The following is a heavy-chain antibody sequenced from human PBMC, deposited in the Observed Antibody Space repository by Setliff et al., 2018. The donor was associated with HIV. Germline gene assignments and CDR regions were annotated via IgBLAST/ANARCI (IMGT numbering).Heavy chain of an antibody. CDR2: IKQDGSEK. V-gene: IGHV3-7*01. J-gene: IGHJ4*02. D-gene: IGHD1-1*01. Sequence: PGGSLRLSCAASGFRFSTYWMTWVRQAPGKGLEWVANIKQDGSEKYYVDSVKGRFTLSRDNAKNSLYLQMNSLRAEDTAVYYCARWRGEQSEFDHWGQGILVTVSS. CDR3: ARWRGEQSEFDH. CDR1: GFRFSTYW.